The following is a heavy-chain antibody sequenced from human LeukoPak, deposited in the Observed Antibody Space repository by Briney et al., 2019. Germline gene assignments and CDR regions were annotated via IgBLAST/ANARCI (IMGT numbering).Heavy chain of an antibody. V-gene: IGHV3-48*01. J-gene: IGHJ4*02. D-gene: IGHD5-12*01. CDR3: ARDDPRRYSGYVHFDY. CDR1: GFTFSSYS. Sequence: GRSLRLSCAASGFTFSSYSMNWVRQAPGKGLEWVSYISSSSSTIYYADSVKGRFTISRDNAKNSLYLQMNSLRAEDTAVYYCARDDPRRYSGYVHFDYWGQGTLVTVSS. CDR2: ISSSSSTI.